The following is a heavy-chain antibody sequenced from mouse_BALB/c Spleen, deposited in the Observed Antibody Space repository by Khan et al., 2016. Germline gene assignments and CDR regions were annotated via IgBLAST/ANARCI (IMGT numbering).Heavy chain of an antibody. CDR2: ISYSGST. V-gene: IGHV3-2*02. D-gene: IGHD1-1*01. J-gene: IGHJ4*01. CDR1: GYSITSDYA. CDR3: SRSDYGDKDAMDY. Sequence: VQLKQSGPGLVKPSQSLSLTCTVTGYSITSDYAWNWIRQFPGNRLEWMGYISYSGSTSYNPSLKSRISITRDTSKNQFFLQLNSVTSEDTAIYYCSRSDYGDKDAMDYWGQGTSVTVSS.